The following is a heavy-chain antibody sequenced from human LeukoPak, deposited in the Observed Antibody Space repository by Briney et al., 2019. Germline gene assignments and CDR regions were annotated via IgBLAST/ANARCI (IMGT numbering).Heavy chain of an antibody. V-gene: IGHV3-23*01. CDR2: ISAGGDST. J-gene: IGHJ4*02. Sequence: GGSLRLSCAASGFTFGSYAMSWVRQSPGKGLEWVSAISAGGDSTYYADSVKGRFTISRDNSKNTLYLQMSSLRAEDTAVYYCVKGGTIPGRPPGDWGQGTLVTVSS. D-gene: IGHD2-2*02. CDR1: GFTFGSYA. CDR3: VKGGTIPGRPPGD.